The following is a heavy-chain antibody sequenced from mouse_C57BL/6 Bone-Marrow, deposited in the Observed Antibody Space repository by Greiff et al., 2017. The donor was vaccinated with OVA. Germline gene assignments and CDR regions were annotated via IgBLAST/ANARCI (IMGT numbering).Heavy chain of an antibody. Sequence: VQLQQPGAELVKPGASVKVSCKASGYTFTSYWMHWVKQRPGQGLEWIGRIHPSDSDTNYNQKFKGKATLTVDKSSSTAYMQLSSLTSEDSAVYYCAIPGDYDSYWYFDVWGTGTTVTVSS. D-gene: IGHD2-4*01. CDR2: IHPSDSDT. CDR3: AIPGDYDSYWYFDV. J-gene: IGHJ1*03. CDR1: GYTFTSYW. V-gene: IGHV1-74*01.